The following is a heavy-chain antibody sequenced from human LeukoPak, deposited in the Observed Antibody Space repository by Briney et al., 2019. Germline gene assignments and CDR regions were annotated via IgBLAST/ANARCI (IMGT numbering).Heavy chain of an antibody. D-gene: IGHD3-10*01. J-gene: IGHJ5*02. CDR3: AREGSITMVRGVIDWFDP. CDR1: GFTFSTYA. CDR2: ISGSGGST. V-gene: IGHV3-23*01. Sequence: GGSLRLSCAASGFTFSTYAMSWVRQAPGKGLEWVSVISGSGGSTHYADSVKGRFTISRDNSKSTLYLEMNSLRAEDTAVYYCAREGSITMVRGVIDWFDPWGQGTLDTVSS.